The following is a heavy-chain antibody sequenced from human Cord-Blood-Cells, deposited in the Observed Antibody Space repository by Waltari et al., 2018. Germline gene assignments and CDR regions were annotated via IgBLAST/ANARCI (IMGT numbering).Heavy chain of an antibody. D-gene: IGHD2-8*02. CDR1: GGTFSSYA. Sequence: QVQLVQSGAEVKKPGSSVKVSCKASGGTFSSYAISWVRQAPGQGLEWMGGIIPIFGTANYAQKCQGRVTSTADESTSTAYMELSSLRSEDTAVYYCARDGYCTGGVCYTGFDPWGQGTLVTVSS. V-gene: IGHV1-69*01. CDR3: ARDGYCTGGVCYTGFDP. CDR2: IIPIFGTA. J-gene: IGHJ5*02.